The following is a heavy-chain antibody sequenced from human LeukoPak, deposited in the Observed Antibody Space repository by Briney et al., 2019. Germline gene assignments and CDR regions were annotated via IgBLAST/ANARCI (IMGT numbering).Heavy chain of an antibody. D-gene: IGHD1-14*01. J-gene: IGHJ4*02. CDR1: GGSINSYY. V-gene: IGHV4-59*08. Sequence: SETLSLTCTVSGGSINSYYWGWIRQPPGKGLEWIGYIYYSGSTYYNPSLKSRVTISVDMSKNQFSLKLSSVTAADTAVYYCARVLGGVTGDWGQGTLVTVSS. CDR2: IYYSGST. CDR3: ARVLGGVTGD.